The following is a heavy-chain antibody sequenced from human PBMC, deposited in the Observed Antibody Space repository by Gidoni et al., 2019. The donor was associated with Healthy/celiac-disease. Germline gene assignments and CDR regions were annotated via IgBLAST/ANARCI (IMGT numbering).Heavy chain of an antibody. Sequence: QVQLVESGGGVVQPGRSLRLSCAASGFTFSSYAMHWVRQAPGKGLEWVAVISYDGSNKYYADSVKGRFTISRDNSKNTLYLQMNSLRAEDTAVYYCARGFARNSGLHLGELSLLDYWGQGTLVTVSS. CDR3: ARGFARNSGLHLGELSLLDY. D-gene: IGHD3-16*02. CDR1: GFTFSSYA. V-gene: IGHV3-30-3*01. J-gene: IGHJ4*02. CDR2: ISYDGSNK.